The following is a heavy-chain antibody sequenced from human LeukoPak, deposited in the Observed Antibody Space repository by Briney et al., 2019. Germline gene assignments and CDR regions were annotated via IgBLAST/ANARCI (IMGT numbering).Heavy chain of an antibody. CDR3: ASGPGVGYDFWSGTPSYYYYYMDV. J-gene: IGHJ6*03. V-gene: IGHV4-4*07. CDR2: IYTSGST. Sequence: PSETLSLTCTVSGGSISSYYWSWIRQPAGKGLEWIGRIYTSGSTNYNPSLKSRVTISVDKSKNQFFLKLSSVTAADTAVYYCASGPGVGYDFWSGTPSYYYYYMDVWGKGTTVTVSS. CDR1: GGSISSYY. D-gene: IGHD3-3*01.